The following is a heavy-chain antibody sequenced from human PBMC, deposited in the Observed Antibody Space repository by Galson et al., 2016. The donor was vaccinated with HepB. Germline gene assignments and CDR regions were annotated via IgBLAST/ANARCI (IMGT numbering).Heavy chain of an antibody. CDR3: ARWGASWLHNQLPDY. D-gene: IGHD5-12*01. CDR1: GASISSGDYF. J-gene: IGHJ4*02. Sequence: LVKPTQTLSLTCTVSGASISSGDYFWTWIRQPPGKGLQWIGYISYSGDTYYKLSLKSRLSISLDMSKNLFSLRLTSVTAADTAVYFCARWGASWLHNQLPDYWGQGTLVTVSS. V-gene: IGHV4-30-4*01. CDR2: ISYSGDT.